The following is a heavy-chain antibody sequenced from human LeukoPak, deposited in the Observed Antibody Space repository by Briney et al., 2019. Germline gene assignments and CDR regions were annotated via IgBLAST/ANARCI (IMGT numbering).Heavy chain of an antibody. CDR3: ARDGGGDLLGYFDL. CDR1: GGSFSGYY. CDR2: INHSGST. D-gene: IGHD4-17*01. Sequence: SETLSLTCAVYGGSFSGYYRSWIRQPPGKGLEWIGEINHSGSTNYNPSLKSRVTISVDTSKNQFSLKLSSVTAADTAVYYCARDGGGDLLGYFDLWGRGTLVTVSS. V-gene: IGHV4-34*01. J-gene: IGHJ2*01.